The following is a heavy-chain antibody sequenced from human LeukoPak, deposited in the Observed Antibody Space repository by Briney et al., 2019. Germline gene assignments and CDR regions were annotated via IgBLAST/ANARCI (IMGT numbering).Heavy chain of an antibody. Sequence: SLILSCAASGFTFSSDWMSWFRQAPGKGLQWLASIKQDGSEKYYVDSVKGRFTISRDNAKNSLYLQMNSLRAEDTALYYCARAPGEGWFDPWGQGTLVTVSS. CDR1: GFTFSSDW. CDR2: IKQDGSEK. V-gene: IGHV3-7*01. CDR3: ARAPGEGWFDP. J-gene: IGHJ5*02. D-gene: IGHD4-17*01.